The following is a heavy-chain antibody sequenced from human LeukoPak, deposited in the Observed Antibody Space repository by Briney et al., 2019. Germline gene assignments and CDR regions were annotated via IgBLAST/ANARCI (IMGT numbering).Heavy chain of an antibody. D-gene: IGHD1-26*01. Sequence: GGSLRLSCAASGFTLSSYAMSWVRQAPGKGLEWVSAISGGGGSTYYADSVKGRFTISRDNSKNTLYLQMNSLRAEDTAVYYCAKDIGPIVGATGDWGQGTLVTVSS. V-gene: IGHV3-23*01. CDR3: AKDIGPIVGATGD. J-gene: IGHJ4*02. CDR1: GFTLSSYA. CDR2: ISGGGGST.